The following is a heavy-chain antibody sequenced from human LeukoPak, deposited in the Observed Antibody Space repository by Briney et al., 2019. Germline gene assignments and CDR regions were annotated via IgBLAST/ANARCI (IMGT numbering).Heavy chain of an antibody. V-gene: IGHV4-39*01. CDR3: ASTNAPGSPYYYYGMDV. CDR1: GGSISSSSYY. CDR2: IYYSGST. J-gene: IGHJ6*02. D-gene: IGHD2-8*01. Sequence: SETLSLTCTVSGGSISSSSYYWGWIRQPPGKGLEWIGSIYYSGSTYYNPSLKSRVTISVDTSKNQFSLKLSSVTAADTAVYYCASTNAPGSPYYYYGMDVWGQGTTVTVSS.